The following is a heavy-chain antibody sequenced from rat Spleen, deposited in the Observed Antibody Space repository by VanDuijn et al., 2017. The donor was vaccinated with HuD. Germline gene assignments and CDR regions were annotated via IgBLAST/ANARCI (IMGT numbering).Heavy chain of an antibody. CDR3: ARYGAVYNLFDY. CDR1: GYSITSNY. Sequence: EVQLQESGPGLVKPSQSLSLTCSVTGYSITSNYWGWIRKFPGNKMEWMGYIGYSGRTSYNPSLKSRISITRDTSKNQFFLQLNSVTTEDTATYYCARYGAVYNLFDYWGQGVMVTVSS. V-gene: IGHV3-1*01. CDR2: IGYSGRT. J-gene: IGHJ2*01. D-gene: IGHD1-4*01.